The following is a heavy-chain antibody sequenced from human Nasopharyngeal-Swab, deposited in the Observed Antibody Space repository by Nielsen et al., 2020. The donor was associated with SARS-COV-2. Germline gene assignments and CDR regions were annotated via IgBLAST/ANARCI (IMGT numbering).Heavy chain of an antibody. Sequence: ASVKVSCKVSGYTLTELSMHWVRQAPGKGLEWTGGFDPEDGETIYAQKFQGRVTMTEDTSTDTAYMELSSLRSEDTAVYYCATSLPLAAAFSFDYWGQGTLVTVSS. J-gene: IGHJ4*02. D-gene: IGHD6-13*01. CDR1: GYTLTELS. CDR2: FDPEDGET. CDR3: ATSLPLAAAFSFDY. V-gene: IGHV1-24*01.